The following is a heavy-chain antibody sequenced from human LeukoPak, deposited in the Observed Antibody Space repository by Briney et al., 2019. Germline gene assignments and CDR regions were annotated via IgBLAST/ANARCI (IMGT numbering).Heavy chain of an antibody. D-gene: IGHD4-23*01. J-gene: IGHJ2*01. Sequence: SVTVSCKASGGTFSSYAISWVRQAPGQGLDWMGRIIPILGIANYAQKFQGRVTITADKSTSTAFMERSTLRSEDTAVYYCARAEDDYGGKVGTWYFDLWGRGTLVTVSS. CDR3: ARAEDDYGGKVGTWYFDL. V-gene: IGHV1-69*04. CDR2: IIPILGIA. CDR1: GGTFSSYA.